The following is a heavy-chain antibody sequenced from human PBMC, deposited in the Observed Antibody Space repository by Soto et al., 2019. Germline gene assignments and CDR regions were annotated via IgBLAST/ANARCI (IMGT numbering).Heavy chain of an antibody. J-gene: IGHJ4*02. V-gene: IGHV4-59*01. CDR2: IYYSGST. D-gene: IGHD3-10*01. CDR1: GGSISSYC. CDR3: ARISYYYGSVIFDY. Sequence: PSETLSLTCTVSGGSISSYCWSWIRQPPGKGLEWIGYIYYSGSTNYNPSLKSRVTISVDTSKNQFSLKLSSVTAADTAVYYCARISYYYGSVIFDYWGQGTLVTVSS.